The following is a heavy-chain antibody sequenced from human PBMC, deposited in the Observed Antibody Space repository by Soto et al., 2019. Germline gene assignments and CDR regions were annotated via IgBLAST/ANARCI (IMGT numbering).Heavy chain of an antibody. CDR3: ARSRGAAGTCCWFDP. J-gene: IGHJ5*02. V-gene: IGHV4-34*01. CDR1: GGSFSGYY. CDR2: INHGGST. D-gene: IGHD6-13*01. Sequence: KTSETLSLTCAVYGGSFSGYYWSWIRQPPGKGLEWIGEINHGGSTNYNPSLKSRVTISVDTSKNQFSLKLSSVTAADTAVYYCARSRGAAGTCCWFDPWGQGTLVTVS.